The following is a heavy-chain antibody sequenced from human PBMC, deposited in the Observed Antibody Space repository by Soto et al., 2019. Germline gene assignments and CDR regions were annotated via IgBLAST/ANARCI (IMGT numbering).Heavy chain of an antibody. Sequence: QVQLVESGGGVVQPGRSLRLSCAASGFTFSSYAMHWVRQAPGKGLEWVAVISYDGSNKYYADSVKGRFTISRDNSKNTLYLQMNSLRAEDTAVYYCARDMSSSPHEYNWFDPWGQGTLVTVSS. V-gene: IGHV3-30-3*01. CDR3: ARDMSSSPHEYNWFDP. D-gene: IGHD6-6*01. CDR2: ISYDGSNK. CDR1: GFTFSSYA. J-gene: IGHJ5*02.